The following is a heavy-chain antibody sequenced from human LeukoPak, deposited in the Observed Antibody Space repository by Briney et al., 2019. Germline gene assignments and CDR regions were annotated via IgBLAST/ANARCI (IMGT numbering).Heavy chain of an antibody. V-gene: IGHV4-30-4*08. Sequence: SQTLSLTCTVSGGSISSGDYYWSWIRQPPGKGLEWIGYIYYSGSTYYNPSLKSRVTISVDTSKNQFSLKLSSVTAADTAVYYCASQYYDFWSGYYYFDYWGQGTLVTVSS. CDR1: GGSISSGDYY. D-gene: IGHD3-3*01. J-gene: IGHJ4*02. CDR2: IYYSGST. CDR3: ASQYYDFWSGYYYFDY.